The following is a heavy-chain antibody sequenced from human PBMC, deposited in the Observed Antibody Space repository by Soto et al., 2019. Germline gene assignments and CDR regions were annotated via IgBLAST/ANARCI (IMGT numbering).Heavy chain of an antibody. D-gene: IGHD2-2*01. Sequence: QVQLQESGPGLVKPSGTLSLTCAVSGGSISSSNWWSWVRQPPGKGLEWIGEIYHSGSTNYNPSLKSRVTISVDKSKTKFSLKLSSVTAADTAVYYCAREGCSSTSCMEEAFDIWGQGTMFTVSS. CDR3: AREGCSSTSCMEEAFDI. CDR1: GGSISSSNW. J-gene: IGHJ3*02. CDR2: IYHSGST. V-gene: IGHV4-4*02.